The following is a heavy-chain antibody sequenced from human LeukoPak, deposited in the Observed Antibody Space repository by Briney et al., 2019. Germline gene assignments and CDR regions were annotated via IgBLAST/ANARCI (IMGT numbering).Heavy chain of an antibody. D-gene: IGHD5-18*01. J-gene: IGHJ3*02. CDR2: ISSSSSYT. CDR3: ARGALGLGYSYGDDAFDI. Sequence: GGSLRLSCAASGFTFSDYYMSWIRQAPGKGLEWVAYISSSSSYTNYADSVKGRFTISRDNAKNSLYLQMNSLRAEDTAVYYCARGALGLGYSYGDDAFDIWGQGTMVTVSS. CDR1: GFTFSDYY. V-gene: IGHV3-11*05.